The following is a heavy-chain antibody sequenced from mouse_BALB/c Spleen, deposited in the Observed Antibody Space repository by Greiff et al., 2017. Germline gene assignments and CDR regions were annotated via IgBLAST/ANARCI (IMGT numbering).Heavy chain of an antibody. Sequence: QVQLQQPGAELVKPGASVKLSCKASGYTFTSYWMHWVKQRPGQGLEWIGEINPSNGRTNYNEKFKSKATLTVDKSSSTAYMQLSSLTSEDSAVYYCARSVLRLSWFAYWGQGTLVTVSA. J-gene: IGHJ3*01. V-gene: IGHV1S81*02. CDR1: GYTFTSYW. D-gene: IGHD1-2*01. CDR2: INPSNGRT. CDR3: ARSVLRLSWFAY.